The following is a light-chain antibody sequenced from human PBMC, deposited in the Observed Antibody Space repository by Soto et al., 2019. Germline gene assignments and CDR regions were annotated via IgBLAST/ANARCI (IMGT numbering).Light chain of an antibody. CDR1: SSNIGAGYD. V-gene: IGLV1-40*01. CDR2: GNS. J-gene: IGLJ3*02. Sequence: QSVLTQPPSVSGAPGQRVTISCTGSSSNIGAGYDVHWYQQLPGTAPKLLIYGNSNRPSGVPDRFSGSKSGTSASLAITWLQAEDAADYYCQSYDSSLSGWVFGGGTKLTVL. CDR3: QSYDSSLSGWV.